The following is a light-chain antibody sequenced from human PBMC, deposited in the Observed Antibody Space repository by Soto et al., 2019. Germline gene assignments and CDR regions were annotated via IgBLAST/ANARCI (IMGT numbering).Light chain of an antibody. CDR3: HQYNSYFQT. J-gene: IGKJ1*01. CDR1: QSIGSW. Sequence: IQLSQSPSTLSGSVGDRVIITCRASQSIGSWLAWYQQQPGKVPKLLIYTASTLQSGVPSRFSGSGSGTEFTLTISSLQPDDFATYYCHQYNSYFQTFGQGTKVDIK. V-gene: IGKV1-5*03. CDR2: TAS.